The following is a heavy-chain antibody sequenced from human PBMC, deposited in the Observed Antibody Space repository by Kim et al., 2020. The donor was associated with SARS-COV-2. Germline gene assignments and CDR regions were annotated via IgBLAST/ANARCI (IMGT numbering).Heavy chain of an antibody. J-gene: IGHJ5*02. Sequence: SETLSLTCTVSGGSISSYYWSWIRQPPGKGLEWIGYIYYSGSTNYNPSLKSRVTISVDTSKNQFSLKLSSVTAADTAEYYCARGVAVRYFDWLPNLNINWFDPWGQGTLVTVSS. CDR2: IYYSGST. CDR3: ARGVAVRYFDWLPNLNINWFDP. V-gene: IGHV4-59*01. CDR1: GGSISSYY. D-gene: IGHD3-9*01.